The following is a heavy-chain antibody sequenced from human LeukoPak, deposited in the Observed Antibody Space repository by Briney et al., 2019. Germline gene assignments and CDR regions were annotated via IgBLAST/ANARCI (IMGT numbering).Heavy chain of an antibody. V-gene: IGHV1-2*02. CDR2: INPNSGGT. CDR1: GYTFTGYY. Sequence: EASVKVSCKASGYTFTGYYMHWVRQAPGQGLEWMGWINPNSGGTNYAQKFQGRVTMTRDTSISTAYMELSRLRSDDTAVYYCARSGRGTYYYFDYWGQGTLVTVSS. D-gene: IGHD1-26*01. CDR3: ARSGRGTYYYFDY. J-gene: IGHJ4*02.